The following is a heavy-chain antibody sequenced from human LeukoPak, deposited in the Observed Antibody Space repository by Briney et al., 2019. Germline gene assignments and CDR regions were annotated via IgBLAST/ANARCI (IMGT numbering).Heavy chain of an antibody. J-gene: IGHJ4*02. CDR1: GGTFSSYA. CDR2: IIPIFGTA. D-gene: IGHD6-19*01. V-gene: IGHV1-69*05. Sequence: GASVKVSCKASGGTFSSYAISWVRQAPGQGLEWMGGIIPIFGTANYAQKFQGRVTITTDESTNTAYMELSSLRSEDTAVYYCARARRAVAGLSYFDYWGQGTLVTVSS. CDR3: ARARRAVAGLSYFDY.